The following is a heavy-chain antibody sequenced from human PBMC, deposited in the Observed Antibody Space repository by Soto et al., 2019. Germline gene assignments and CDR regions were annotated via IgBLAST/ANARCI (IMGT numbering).Heavy chain of an antibody. D-gene: IGHD4-17*01. Sequence: PGGSLRLSCAASGFTFSSYSMNWVRQAPGKGLEWVSYISSSSSTIYYADSVKGRFTISRDNAKNSLYLQMNSLRDEDTAVYYCARGPTTVADKCWFDPWGQGTLVTVSS. CDR1: GFTFSSYS. CDR2: ISSSSSTI. CDR3: ARGPTTVADKCWFDP. J-gene: IGHJ5*02. V-gene: IGHV3-48*02.